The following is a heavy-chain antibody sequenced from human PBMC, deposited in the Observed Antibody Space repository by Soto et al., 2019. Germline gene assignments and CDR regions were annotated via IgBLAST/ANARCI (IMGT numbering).Heavy chain of an antibody. CDR3: ARDLRCSGGSCYPYYYYYGMDV. CDR1: GGTFSSYA. V-gene: IGHV1-69*06. D-gene: IGHD2-15*01. CDR2: IIPIFGTA. Sequence: SVKVSCKASGGTFSSYAISWVRQAPGQGLEWMGGIIPIFGTANYAQKFQDRVTITADKSTSTAYMELSSLRSEDTAVYYCARDLRCSGGSCYPYYYYYGMDVWGQGTTVTVSS. J-gene: IGHJ6*02.